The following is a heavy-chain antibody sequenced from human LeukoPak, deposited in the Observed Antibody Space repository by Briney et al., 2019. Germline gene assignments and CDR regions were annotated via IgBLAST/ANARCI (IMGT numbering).Heavy chain of an antibody. D-gene: IGHD6-19*01. CDR1: GFTFSSYW. CDR2: INSDGSST. CDR3: AREDSTGGPLLQWPRDYYYYGMDV. V-gene: IGHV3-74*01. Sequence: PGGSLRLSCAASGFTFSSYWMHWVRQAPGKGLVWVSRINSDGSSTSYADSVKGRFTISRDNAKNSLYLQMNSLRAEDTAVYYCAREDSTGGPLLQWPRDYYYYGMDVWGLGTTVTVSS. J-gene: IGHJ6*02.